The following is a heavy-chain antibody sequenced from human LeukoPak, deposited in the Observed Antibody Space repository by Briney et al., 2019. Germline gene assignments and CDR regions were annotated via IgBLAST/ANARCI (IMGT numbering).Heavy chain of an antibody. CDR3: ARVIGSYGDSAY. J-gene: IGHJ4*02. CDR1: GFKFGSFS. V-gene: IGHV3-48*04. CDR2: ITSDSSST. Sequence: PGGSLRLSCAASGFKFGSFSMNWVRQAPGKGLEWLSYITSDSSSTYYSGSVKGRFTISRDNAKNSLYLQMNSLRAEDTAVYYCARVIGSYGDSAYWGQGTLVTVSS. D-gene: IGHD4-17*01.